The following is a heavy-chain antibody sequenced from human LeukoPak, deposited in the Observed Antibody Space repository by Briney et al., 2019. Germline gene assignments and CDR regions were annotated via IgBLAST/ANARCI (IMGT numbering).Heavy chain of an antibody. J-gene: IGHJ4*02. CDR1: GFTFSGSA. Sequence: GGSLRLSCAASGFTFSGSAMHSVRQASGKGLEWVGRIRSKANSYATAYAASVKGRFTISRDDSKNTAYLQVNSLKTEDTAVYYCTRPQFLGVDYWGQGTLVTVSS. CDR2: IRSKANSYAT. D-gene: IGHD2/OR15-2a*01. CDR3: TRPQFLGVDY. V-gene: IGHV3-73*01.